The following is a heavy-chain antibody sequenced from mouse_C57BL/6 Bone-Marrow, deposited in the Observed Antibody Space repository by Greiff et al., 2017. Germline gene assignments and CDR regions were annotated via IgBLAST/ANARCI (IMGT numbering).Heavy chain of an antibody. CDR1: GFTFSSYT. Sequence: EVKVVESGGGLVKPGGSLKLSCAASGFTFSSYTMSWVRQTPEKRLEWVATISGGGGNTYYPDSVKGRFTIARDNAKNTLYLQMSSLRSEDAALYYCARRYYSNIYFDYWGQGTTLTVSS. J-gene: IGHJ2*01. CDR2: ISGGGGNT. V-gene: IGHV5-9*01. D-gene: IGHD2-5*01. CDR3: ARRYYSNIYFDY.